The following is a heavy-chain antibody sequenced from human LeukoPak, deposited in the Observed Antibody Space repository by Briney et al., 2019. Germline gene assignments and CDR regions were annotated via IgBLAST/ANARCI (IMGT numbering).Heavy chain of an antibody. J-gene: IGHJ4*02. CDR1: GGSIFGADYY. V-gene: IGHV4-31*03. CDR2: IYYSGST. CDR3: SRGLDSRKLGY. Sequence: SETLSLTCIVSGGSIFGADYYWTWIRQLPGKGLECIGYIYYSGSTYYSPSLRSRVTISVDTSNDQFSLKLSSVTAADTAVYFCSRGLDSRKLGYWGQGTLVTVSS. D-gene: IGHD3-22*01.